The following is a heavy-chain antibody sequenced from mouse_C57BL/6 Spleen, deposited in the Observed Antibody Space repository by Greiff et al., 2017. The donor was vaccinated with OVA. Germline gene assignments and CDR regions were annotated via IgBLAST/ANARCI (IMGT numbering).Heavy chain of an antibody. D-gene: IGHD2-3*01. J-gene: IGHJ3*01. Sequence: QVHVKQSGAELAKPGASVKLSCKASGYTFTSYWMHWVKQRPGQGLEWIGYINPSSGYTKYNQKFKDKATLTADKSSSTAYMQLSSLTYEDSAVYYCVDGSSFAYWGQGTLVTVSA. V-gene: IGHV1-7*01. CDR1: GYTFTSYW. CDR2: INPSSGYT. CDR3: VDGSSFAY.